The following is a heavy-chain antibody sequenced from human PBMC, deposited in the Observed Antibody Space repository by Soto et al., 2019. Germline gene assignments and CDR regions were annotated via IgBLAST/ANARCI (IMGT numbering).Heavy chain of an antibody. V-gene: IGHV4-59*01. CDR1: VGSISVYD. Sequence: SETLCFTWTVSVGSISVYDGSWIRQPPGKGLEWIGYIYYSGSTNYNPSLKSRVTISVDTSKNQFSLKLSSVTAADTAVYYCARDAQDSSSWYWFDPWGQGTLVTVSS. CDR3: ARDAQDSSSWYWFDP. J-gene: IGHJ5*02. D-gene: IGHD6-13*01. CDR2: IYYSGST.